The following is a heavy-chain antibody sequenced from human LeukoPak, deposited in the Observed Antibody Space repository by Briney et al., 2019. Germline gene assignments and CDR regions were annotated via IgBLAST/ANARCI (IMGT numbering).Heavy chain of an antibody. CDR2: INPNSGGT. Sequence: GASVKVSCKASGGTLSSYAISWVRQAPGQGLEWMGWINPNSGGTNYAQKFQGRVTMTRDTSISTAYMELSRLRSDDTAVYYCAREIPIPGYSSGWYNWFDPWGQGTLVTVSS. V-gene: IGHV1-2*02. CDR3: AREIPIPGYSSGWYNWFDP. CDR1: GGTLSSYA. J-gene: IGHJ5*02. D-gene: IGHD6-19*01.